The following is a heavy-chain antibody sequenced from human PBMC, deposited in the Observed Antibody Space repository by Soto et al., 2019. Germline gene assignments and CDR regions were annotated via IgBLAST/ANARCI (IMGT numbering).Heavy chain of an antibody. J-gene: IGHJ4*02. CDR1: GFTFSSHG. V-gene: IGHV3-33*01. Sequence: QVQLVESGGGLVQPGTSLRLSCAASGFTFSSHGMHWVRQAPGKGPEWVAVIWYDGSTKYYADSVRGRFSISRDNAKNTLYLQMSSLRVEDTAVSHCVRWGNWKVPDHWGQGTLVTVSS. D-gene: IGHD1-1*01. CDR2: IWYDGSTK. CDR3: VRWGNWKVPDH.